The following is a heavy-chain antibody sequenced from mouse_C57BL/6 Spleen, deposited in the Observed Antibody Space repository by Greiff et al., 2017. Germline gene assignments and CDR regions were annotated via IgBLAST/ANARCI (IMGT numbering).Heavy chain of an antibody. J-gene: IGHJ4*01. D-gene: IGHD6-1*01. Sequence: QVQLQQSGPELVKPGASVKISCKASGYSFTDYNMNWVKQRPGQGLEWIGEIDPSDSYTNYNQKFKDKSTLTVDKSSSTAYMQLSSLTSEDSAVYYCARGGLDAYYAMDYWGQGTSVTVSS. CDR1: GYSFTDYN. V-gene: IGHV1S126*01. CDR3: ARGGLDAYYAMDY. CDR2: IDPSDSYT.